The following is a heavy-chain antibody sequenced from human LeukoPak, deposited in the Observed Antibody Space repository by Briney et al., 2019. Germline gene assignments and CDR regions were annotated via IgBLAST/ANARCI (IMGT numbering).Heavy chain of an antibody. D-gene: IGHD4-17*01. CDR3: ATGPPLTTYNWFDP. J-gene: IGHJ5*02. V-gene: IGHV1-24*01. CDR1: GYTLTELS. Sequence: ASVKVSCKVSGYTLTELSMHWVRQAPGKGLEWKGGFDPEDGETIYAQKFQGRVTMTEDTSTDTAYMELSSLRSEDTAVYYCATGPPLTTYNWFDPWGQGTLVTVFS. CDR2: FDPEDGET.